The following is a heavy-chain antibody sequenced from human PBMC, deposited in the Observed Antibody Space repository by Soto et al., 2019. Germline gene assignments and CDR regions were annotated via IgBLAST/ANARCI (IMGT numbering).Heavy chain of an antibody. CDR2: LYYSGNT. D-gene: IGHD2-15*01. Sequence: SETLSLTCTVSGGSISRSSYSWAWIRQPPGKGLEWIGTLYYSGNTYYNPSLKSRVTISVDTSKNQFSLKLSSVTAADTAVYYCATRQGGSYNWFDPWGQGTLVTVSS. CDR1: GGSISRSSYS. CDR3: ATRQGGSYNWFDP. V-gene: IGHV4-39*01. J-gene: IGHJ5*02.